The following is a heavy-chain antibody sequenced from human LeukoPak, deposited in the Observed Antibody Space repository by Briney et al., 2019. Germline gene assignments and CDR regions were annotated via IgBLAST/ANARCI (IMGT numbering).Heavy chain of an antibody. CDR3: AKAGYSSSWSRKYYFDY. CDR2: IKHDGSEK. D-gene: IGHD6-13*01. Sequence: PGGSLRLSCAASGFIFTNYFMSWVRQAPGKGLEWVASIKHDGSEKYYVDSVRGRFTISRDNTMNSLYLQMSSLRAEDTAVYYCAKAGYSSSWSRKYYFDYWGQGTLVTVSS. J-gene: IGHJ4*02. CDR1: GFIFTNYF. V-gene: IGHV3-7*03.